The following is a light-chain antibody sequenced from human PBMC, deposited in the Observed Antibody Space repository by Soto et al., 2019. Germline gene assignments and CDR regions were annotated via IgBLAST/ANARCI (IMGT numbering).Light chain of an antibody. J-gene: IGKJ1*01. CDR3: QQNYGTPGT. CDR2: GAN. V-gene: IGKV1-39*01. CDR1: LRISRY. Sequence: DIQMTQSPSSLSASIGDRVSISCRASLRISRYVNWYQQRPGTAPKVLIFGANSLQSGVPSRFSGSGSGTEFTLTISSLQPEDFATYYCQQNYGTPGTFGQGTKVDIK.